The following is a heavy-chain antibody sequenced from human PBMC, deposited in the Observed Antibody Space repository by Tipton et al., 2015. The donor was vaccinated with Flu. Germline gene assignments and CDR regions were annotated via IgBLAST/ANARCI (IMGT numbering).Heavy chain of an antibody. CDR1: GGFITSGSYY. V-gene: IGHV4-61*02. CDR2: IYTTGST. J-gene: IGHJ4*02. D-gene: IGHD1-26*01. CDR3: ARDGPSGKYTD. Sequence: TLSLTCTVSGGFITSGSYYWSWIRQSAGKGLEWIGRIYTTGSTNYNPSLENRLTISIDTSRNQVSLNVTSVTAADTARYYCARDGPSGKYTDWGQGSLVTVPS.